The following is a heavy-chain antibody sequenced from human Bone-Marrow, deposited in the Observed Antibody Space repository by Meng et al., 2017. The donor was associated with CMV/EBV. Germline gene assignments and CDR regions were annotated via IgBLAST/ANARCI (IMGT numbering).Heavy chain of an antibody. J-gene: IGHJ4*02. V-gene: IGHV1-69*05. Sequence: SVKVSCKTSGVIFNDYAISWVRQAPGQGLEWVGGIVPVFGTANYAQKLQGRVTMTTDTSTSTAYMELRSLRSDDTAVYYCARERDHYYDSSDFDYWGQGTLVPSPQ. D-gene: IGHD3-22*01. CDR3: ARERDHYYDSSDFDY. CDR1: GVIFNDYA. CDR2: IVPVFGTA.